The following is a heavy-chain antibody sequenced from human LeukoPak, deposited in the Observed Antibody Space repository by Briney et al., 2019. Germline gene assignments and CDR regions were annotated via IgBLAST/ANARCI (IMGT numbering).Heavy chain of an antibody. D-gene: IGHD2-2*01. CDR3: ARDQQPPAALDY. J-gene: IGHJ4*02. Sequence: SVKVSCKASGGTFSSYAISWVRQAPGQGLEWMGRIIPIFGTANYAQKFQGRVTITTDESTSTAYMELSSLRSEDTAVYYCARDQQPPAALDYWGQGTLVTVSS. CDR2: IIPIFGTA. CDR1: GGTFSSYA. V-gene: IGHV1-69*05.